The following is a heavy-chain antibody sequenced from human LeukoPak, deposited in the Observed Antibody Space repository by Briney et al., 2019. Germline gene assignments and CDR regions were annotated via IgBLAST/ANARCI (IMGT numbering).Heavy chain of an antibody. Sequence: GGSLRLSCAASGFTFSDYYTSWIRQAPGKGLEWVSYLSSSSSYTNYADSVKGRFTISRDNAKNSLYLQMNSLRAEDTAVYYCARSSDILTGSYYFDYWGQGTLVTVSS. J-gene: IGHJ4*02. CDR3: ARSSDILTGSYYFDY. V-gene: IGHV3-11*03. CDR2: LSSSSSYT. D-gene: IGHD3-9*01. CDR1: GFTFSDYY.